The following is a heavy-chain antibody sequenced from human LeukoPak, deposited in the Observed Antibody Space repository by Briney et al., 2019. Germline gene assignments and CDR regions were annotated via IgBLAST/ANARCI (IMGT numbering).Heavy chain of an antibody. CDR2: INPSGGST. D-gene: IGHD6-13*01. J-gene: IGHJ4*02. Sequence: ASVTASCKASGYTFSTYYLHWVRQAPGQGLEWMGLINPSGGSTSYAQKFQGRVTMTRDTSTSTVYMELSSLRSEDTAVYYCARIIAASATWDYWAPAPLVTVSS. CDR1: GYTFSTYY. V-gene: IGHV1-46*01. CDR3: ARIIAASATWDY.